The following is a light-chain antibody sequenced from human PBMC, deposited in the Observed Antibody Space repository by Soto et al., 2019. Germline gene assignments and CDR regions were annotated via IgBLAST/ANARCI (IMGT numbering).Light chain of an antibody. Sequence: DIQLTQSPSFLSASVGDRVTISCRASHGISSYLAWYQHKPGKAPNLLISAASTLQSGVPSRFSGSGSGTEFTLTISSLQPEDFATYYCQQLNSYPLSFGGGTKVEIE. CDR2: AAS. CDR3: QQLNSYPLS. J-gene: IGKJ4*01. CDR1: HGISSY. V-gene: IGKV1-9*01.